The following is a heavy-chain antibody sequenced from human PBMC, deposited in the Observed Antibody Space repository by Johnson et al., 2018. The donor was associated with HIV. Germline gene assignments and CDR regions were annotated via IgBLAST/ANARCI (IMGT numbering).Heavy chain of an antibody. J-gene: IGHJ3*02. CDR3: AREAYYYDSSGPGGAFDI. D-gene: IGHD3-22*01. CDR2: IKQAGSEK. Sequence: VQLVESGGGLVQPGRSLRLSCAASGFTFSSYWMSWVRQAPGKGLEWVANIKQAGSEKYYVDFVKGRFTISRDNAKNSLYLQMNSLRAEDTAVYYCAREAYYYDSSGPGGAFDIWGQGTMVTVSS. CDR1: GFTFSSYW. V-gene: IGHV3-7*03.